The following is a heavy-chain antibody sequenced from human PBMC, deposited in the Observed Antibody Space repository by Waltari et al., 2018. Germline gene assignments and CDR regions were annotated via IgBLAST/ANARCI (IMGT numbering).Heavy chain of an antibody. CDR2: IYHSGST. Sequence: QVQLQESGPGLVKPSETLSLTCAVSGYSISSGYYWGWIRQPPGKGLVWIGNIYHSGSTHYNPSLKRRVTISGDTSKNQFSLKLSSVTAADTAVYYCARRAAITAAGPTYYMDVWGKGTTVTVSS. J-gene: IGHJ6*03. CDR3: ARRAAITAAGPTYYMDV. D-gene: IGHD6-13*01. V-gene: IGHV4-38-2*01. CDR1: GYSISSGYY.